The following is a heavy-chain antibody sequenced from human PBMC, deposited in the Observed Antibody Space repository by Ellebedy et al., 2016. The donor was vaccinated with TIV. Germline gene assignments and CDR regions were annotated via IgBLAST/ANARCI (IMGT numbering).Heavy chain of an antibody. Sequence: AASVKVSCKASGYTFTNYDIDWVRQATGQGLEWMGWMNPNSGKTGYAQKFQGRVTMTTDTSTSTAYMELRSLRSDDTAVYYCVTRLVATIWGQGTLVTVSS. CDR1: GYTFTNYD. CDR2: MNPNSGKT. D-gene: IGHD5-12*01. CDR3: VTRLVATI. V-gene: IGHV1-8*02. J-gene: IGHJ4*02.